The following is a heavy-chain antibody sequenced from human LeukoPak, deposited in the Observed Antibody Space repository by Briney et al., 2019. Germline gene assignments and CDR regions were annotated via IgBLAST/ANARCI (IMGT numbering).Heavy chain of an antibody. V-gene: IGHV3-48*03. D-gene: IGHD3-3*01. Sequence: GGSLRLSCAASGFTFSSYEMNWVRQAPGKGLEWLSYISSSGSTIYYADSVKGRFTISRDNAKNSLYLQMNSLRAEDTAVYYCARVPDYDFWSGWGYYFDYWGQGTLVTVSS. J-gene: IGHJ4*02. CDR3: ARVPDYDFWSGWGYYFDY. CDR2: ISSSGSTI. CDR1: GFTFSSYE.